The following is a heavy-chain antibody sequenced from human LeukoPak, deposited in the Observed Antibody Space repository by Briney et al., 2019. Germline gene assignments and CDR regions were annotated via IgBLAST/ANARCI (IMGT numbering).Heavy chain of an antibody. V-gene: IGHV3-7*01. CDR2: IKQDGSEE. CDR3: TRGSYGDYEY. Sequence: GGSLRLSCAASGFTFRSYWMSWVRQAPGKGLEWVANIKQDGSEEYYVDSVKGRFTISRDNAQNSLYLQMNSLRAEDTAVYYCTRGSYGDYEYWGQGTLVTVSS. D-gene: IGHD4-17*01. J-gene: IGHJ4*02. CDR1: GFTFRSYW.